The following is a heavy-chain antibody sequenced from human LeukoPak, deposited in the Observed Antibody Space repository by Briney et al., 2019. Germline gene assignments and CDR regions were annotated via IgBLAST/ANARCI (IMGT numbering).Heavy chain of an antibody. Sequence: PGGSLRLSCAASGFTFSSYEMNWVRQAPGKGLEWVSYISSSGSTIYYADSVKGRFTISRDNSKNTLYLQMNSLRAEDTAVYYCAKEAYCGGDCYFDYWGQGTLVTVSS. D-gene: IGHD2-21*02. CDR1: GFTFSSYE. CDR3: AKEAYCGGDCYFDY. J-gene: IGHJ4*02. CDR2: ISSSGSTI. V-gene: IGHV3-48*03.